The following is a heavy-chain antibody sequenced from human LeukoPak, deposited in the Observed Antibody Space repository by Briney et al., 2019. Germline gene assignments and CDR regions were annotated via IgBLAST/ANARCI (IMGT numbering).Heavy chain of an antibody. CDR3: ARGSRSGSYYRWFDP. CDR1: GGSISSGGYS. V-gene: IGHV4-30-2*01. J-gene: IGHJ5*02. CDR2: IYHSGST. D-gene: IGHD1-26*01. Sequence: SQTLSLTCAVSGGSISSGGYSWSWIRQPPGKGLEWSGYIYHSGSTYYNPSHKSRVTISVDRSKNQFSLKLSSVTAADTAVYYCARGSRSGSYYRWFDPWGQGTLVTVSS.